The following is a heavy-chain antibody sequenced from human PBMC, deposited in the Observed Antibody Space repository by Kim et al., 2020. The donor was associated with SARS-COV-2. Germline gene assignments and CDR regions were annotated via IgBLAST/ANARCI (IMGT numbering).Heavy chain of an antibody. J-gene: IGHJ4*02. CDR3: ARGGPITVSGSAFDS. Sequence: DSVKGRFAISRDNFKNTLYLQMNSLTTEDTAVYYCARGGPITVSGSAFDSWGQGTLVTVSS. V-gene: IGHV3-30*09. D-gene: IGHD3-3*01.